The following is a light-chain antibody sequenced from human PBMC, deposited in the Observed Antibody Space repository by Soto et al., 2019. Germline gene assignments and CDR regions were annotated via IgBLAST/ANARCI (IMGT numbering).Light chain of an antibody. Sequence: EMVMTQSPATLSVSPGERATLSCRASQNLSSNLAWYQQQPGQAPRLIIFYASTRATGIPARFSVSVSGTDFTLTISSLQSEDFAVYCCHQYDKWPNTFGQGTKLEI. V-gene: IGKV3-15*01. CDR2: YAS. CDR3: HQYDKWPNT. CDR1: QNLSSN. J-gene: IGKJ2*01.